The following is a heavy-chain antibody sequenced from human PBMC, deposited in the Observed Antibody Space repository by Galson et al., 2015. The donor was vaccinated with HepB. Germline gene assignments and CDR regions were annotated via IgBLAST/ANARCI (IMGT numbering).Heavy chain of an antibody. Sequence: SVKVSCKASGYTFTSYGISWVRQAPGQGLEWMGWISAYNGNTNYAQKLQGRVTMTTDTSTSTAYMELRSLRSDDTAVYYCARDLTMVRGRGNPNWFDPWGQGTLVTVSS. CDR2: ISAYNGNT. J-gene: IGHJ5*02. CDR3: ARDLTMVRGRGNPNWFDP. CDR1: GYTFTSYG. D-gene: IGHD3-10*01. V-gene: IGHV1-18*04.